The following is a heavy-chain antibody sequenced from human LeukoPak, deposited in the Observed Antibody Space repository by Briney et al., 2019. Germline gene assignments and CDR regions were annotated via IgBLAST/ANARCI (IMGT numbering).Heavy chain of an antibody. J-gene: IGHJ5*02. D-gene: IGHD5-12*01. Sequence: SETLSLTCTVSGGSISSGGYYWSWIRQHPGKGLEWIGYIYYSGSTYYNPSLKSRVTISVDTSKNQFSLKLSSVTAADTAGYYCARAVGATIRSVGWFDPWGQGTLVTVSS. CDR2: IYYSGST. CDR3: ARAVGATIRSVGWFDP. V-gene: IGHV4-31*03. CDR1: GGSISSGGYY.